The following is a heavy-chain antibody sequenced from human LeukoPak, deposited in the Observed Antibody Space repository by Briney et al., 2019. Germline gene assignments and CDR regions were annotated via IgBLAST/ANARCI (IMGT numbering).Heavy chain of an antibody. CDR3: ARELWGRGGLYYFYYMDV. CDR2: IKQDGSEK. D-gene: IGHD3-16*01. V-gene: IGHV3-7*01. J-gene: IGHJ6*03. Sequence: GGSLRLSCAASGFTFSSYWMSWVRQAPGKGLEWVANIKQDGSEKYYVDSVKGRFTTSRDNAKNSLYLQMNSLRAEDTAVYYCARELWGRGGLYYFYYMDVWGKGTTVTVSS. CDR1: GFTFSSYW.